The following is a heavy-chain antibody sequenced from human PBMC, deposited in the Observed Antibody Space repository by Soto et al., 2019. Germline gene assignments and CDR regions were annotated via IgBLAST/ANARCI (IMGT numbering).Heavy chain of an antibody. V-gene: IGHV1-2*02. J-gene: IGHJ6*02. CDR3: ARDVTRTQSCTNGVCYYHYYDMDV. CDR1: GYTFTDYY. Sequence: ASVKVSCKASGYTFTDYYVHWVRQAPGQGLEWMGWINPNSGGTKTAQKFQGRVTVTRDTSISTAYMDLSRLRSDDTAVYYCARDVTRTQSCTNGVCYYHYYDMDVRGQATMVTVSS. D-gene: IGHD2-8*01. CDR2: INPNSGGT.